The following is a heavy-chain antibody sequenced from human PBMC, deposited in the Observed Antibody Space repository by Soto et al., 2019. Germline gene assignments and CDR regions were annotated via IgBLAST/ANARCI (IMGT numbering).Heavy chain of an antibody. Sequence: QVQLVQSGAEVKKPGSSVKVSCKASGDTFDIYGFNWVRQAPGQGLEWMGTIIPIFGTADYAQKFEGRVSITADKSTSTAYMELASLTSEDSAIYCCARGGIHFYDDSGHASDYWGQGTLITVSS. D-gene: IGHD3-22*01. CDR1: GDTFDIYG. CDR3: ARGGIHFYDDSGHASDY. CDR2: IIPIFGTA. V-gene: IGHV1-69*06. J-gene: IGHJ4*01.